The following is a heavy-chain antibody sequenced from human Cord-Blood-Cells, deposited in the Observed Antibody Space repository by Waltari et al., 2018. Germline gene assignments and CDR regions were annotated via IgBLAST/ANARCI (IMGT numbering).Heavy chain of an antibody. V-gene: IGHV3-23*01. CDR2: MSGCGGST. Sequence: EVQLLESGGGLVQPGGSLRLSCAASGFTFSSYAMSWVRQAPGKGLEWGSAMSGCGGSTYYADSVKGRFTISRDNSKNTLYLQMNSLRAEDTAVYYCAKDRRSYYYFDYWGQGTLVTVSS. CDR1: GFTFSSYA. CDR3: AKDRRSYYYFDY. J-gene: IGHJ4*02. D-gene: IGHD1-26*01.